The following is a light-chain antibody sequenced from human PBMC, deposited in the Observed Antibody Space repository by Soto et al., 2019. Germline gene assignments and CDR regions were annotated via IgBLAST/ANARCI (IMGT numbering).Light chain of an antibody. Sequence: DIHMTQSPSTLSASVGHSFTITCQGRQDITNYLNWYQQKPGRAPRLLLYDASSLETGVPSRFSGSGYGTDLTITISCLKYEDFETYYCQRANNSTFTFGQGTRLEI. J-gene: IGKJ5*01. CDR2: DAS. CDR3: QRANNSTFT. CDR1: QDITNY. V-gene: IGKV1-33*01.